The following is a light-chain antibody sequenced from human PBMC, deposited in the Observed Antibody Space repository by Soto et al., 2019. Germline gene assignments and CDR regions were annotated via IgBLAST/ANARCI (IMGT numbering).Light chain of an antibody. CDR1: SSDVGGYNY. J-gene: IGLJ2*01. CDR2: DVS. CDR3: SSYTSSSPLV. V-gene: IGLV2-14*01. Sequence: QSALTQPASVSGSPGQSITISCTGTSSDVGGYNYVSWYQQHPGKAPKLMIYDVSNRPSGVSNRFSGSKSDNTASLTISGLQAEDEADYYCSSYTSSSPLVFGGGTKLTVL.